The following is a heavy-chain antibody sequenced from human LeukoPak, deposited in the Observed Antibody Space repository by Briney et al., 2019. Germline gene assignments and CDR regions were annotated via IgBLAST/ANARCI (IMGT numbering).Heavy chain of an antibody. J-gene: IGHJ4*02. D-gene: IGHD2-15*01. CDR1: GFPFSNYE. CDR2: ISSGGSTI. V-gene: IGHV3-48*03. CDR3: ARAPVTSCRGAFCYPFDY. Sequence: GGSLRLSCAASGFPFSNYEMNWVRQAPGKGLEGVSYISSGGSTIYYADSVKGRFTISRDNSKNTLYLQMNRLRVEDAAVYYCARAPVTSCRGAFCYPFDYWGQGTLVTVSS.